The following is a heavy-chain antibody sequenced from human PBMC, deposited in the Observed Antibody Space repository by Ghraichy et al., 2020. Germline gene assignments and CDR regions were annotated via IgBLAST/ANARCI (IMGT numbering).Heavy chain of an antibody. Sequence: ASVKVSCKTCRYNFRGHDMHSFLQARRQVEERKGWIKPDSGDTHYAQTFQGRVTMTRDTTSSTAYMELSSLRSDDTAVYYCTRGGRDFWSGYYMRDWGQGTLVTVSS. D-gene: IGHD3-3*01. CDR1: RYNFRGHD. J-gene: IGHJ4*02. CDR2: IKPDSGDT. V-gene: IGHV1-2*02. CDR3: TRGGRDFWSGYYMRD.